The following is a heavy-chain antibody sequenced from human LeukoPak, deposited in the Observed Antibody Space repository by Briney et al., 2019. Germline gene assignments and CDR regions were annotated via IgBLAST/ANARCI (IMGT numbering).Heavy chain of an antibody. CDR1: GFTFSSYS. CDR2: ISGSSSYI. CDR3: AKVARRVPGTTP. J-gene: IGHJ5*02. D-gene: IGHD1-7*01. V-gene: IGHV3-21*04. Sequence: PGGSLRLSCAASGFTFSSYSMNWVRQAPGKGLEWVSSISGSSSYINYADSVKGRFTISRDDSKNTLYLQMNSLRAEDTAVYYCAKVARRVPGTTPYGQGTLVTVSS.